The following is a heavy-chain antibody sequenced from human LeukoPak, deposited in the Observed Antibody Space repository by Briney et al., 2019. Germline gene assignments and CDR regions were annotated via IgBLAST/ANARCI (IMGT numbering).Heavy chain of an antibody. V-gene: IGHV4-59*01. CDR2: INYSGNT. J-gene: IGHJ3*02. D-gene: IGHD6-19*01. CDR3: ARERTAVAGTQHAFDI. CDR1: GGSISGYY. Sequence: PSETLSLTCTVSGGSISGYYWSWIRQPPGKGLEWIGYINYSGNTNYNPSLKSRVTISVDTSKNQFSLKLSSVTAADTAVYYCARERTAVAGTQHAFDIWGQGTMVTVSS.